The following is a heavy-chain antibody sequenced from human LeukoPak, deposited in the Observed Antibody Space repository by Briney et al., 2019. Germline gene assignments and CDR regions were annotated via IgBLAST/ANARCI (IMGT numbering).Heavy chain of an antibody. V-gene: IGHV4-39*07. D-gene: IGHD3-22*01. CDR1: GGSISSSTYY. Sequence: PSETLSLTCTVSGGSISSSTYYWGWVRQPPGKGLEWIGNIYYSGSTYYNPSLKSRVSISIDTSKNRFSLKLTSVTAADTAMYYCSRYYDSSVTFDDWGQGTLVTVSS. CDR2: IYYSGST. J-gene: IGHJ4*02. CDR3: SRYYDSSVTFDD.